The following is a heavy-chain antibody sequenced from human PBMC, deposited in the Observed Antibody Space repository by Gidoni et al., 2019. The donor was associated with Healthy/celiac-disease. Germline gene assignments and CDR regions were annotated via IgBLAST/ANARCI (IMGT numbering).Heavy chain of an antibody. CDR2: IYYSGST. V-gene: IGHV4-39*01. Sequence: QLQLQESGPGLVKPSETLSLTCTVSGGSISSSSYYWGWIRQPPGKGLEWIGSIYYSGSTYYNPSLKSRVTISVDTSKNQFSLKLSSVTAADTAVYYCARHNTYYYDSSGVEGLSDYWGQGTLVTVSS. D-gene: IGHD3-22*01. CDR3: ARHNTYYYDSSGVEGLSDY. CDR1: GGSISSSSYY. J-gene: IGHJ4*02.